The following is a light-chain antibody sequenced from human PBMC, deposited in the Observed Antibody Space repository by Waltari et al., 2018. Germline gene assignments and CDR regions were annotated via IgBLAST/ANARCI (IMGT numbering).Light chain of an antibody. CDR2: AAS. CDR3: QQLNSYPLT. J-gene: IGKJ4*01. CDR1: QDISSY. Sequence: DIQLTQSPSYLSASVGDRVTITCRASQDISSYFAWYQQKQGKAPKLLIYAASTLHSGVPPRFSGSGSGTEFTLTIGSLQPEDFATYYCQQLNSYPLTFGGGTKVDIK. V-gene: IGKV1-9*01.